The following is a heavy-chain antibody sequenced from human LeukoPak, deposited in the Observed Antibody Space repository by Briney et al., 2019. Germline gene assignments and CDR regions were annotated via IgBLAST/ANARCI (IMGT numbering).Heavy chain of an antibody. V-gene: IGHV3-7*01. CDR3: ARDRNAYYDSSGYPPGAFDI. D-gene: IGHD3-22*01. CDR2: IKQDGSEK. CDR1: GFTFSSDW. J-gene: IGHJ3*02. Sequence: GGSLRLSCAASGFTFSSDWMSWVRQAPGKGLEWVANIKQDGSEKYYVDSAKGRFTISRDNAKNSLYLQMNSLRAEDTAVYYCARDRNAYYDSSGYPPGAFDIWGQGTMVTVSS.